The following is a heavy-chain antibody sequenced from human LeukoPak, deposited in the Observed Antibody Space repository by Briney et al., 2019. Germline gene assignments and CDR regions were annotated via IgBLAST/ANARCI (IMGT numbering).Heavy chain of an antibody. J-gene: IGHJ4*02. CDR1: GFTFSSYP. CDR3: ARLYGDQGY. D-gene: IGHD4-17*01. Sequence: PGGSLRLSCAASGFTFSSYPMYWVRQAPGKGLEWVAVISYDGSNKYYADSVKGRFTISRDNSKNTLYLQMNSLRAEDTVVYYCARLYGDQGYWGQGTLVTVSS. CDR2: ISYDGSNK. V-gene: IGHV3-30*04.